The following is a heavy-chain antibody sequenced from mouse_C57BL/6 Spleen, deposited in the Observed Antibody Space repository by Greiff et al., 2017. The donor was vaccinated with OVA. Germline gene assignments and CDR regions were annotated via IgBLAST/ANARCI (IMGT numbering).Heavy chain of an antibody. CDR3: ARRNYGSSFFAY. Sequence: EVHLVESGGGLVKPGGSLKLSCAASGFTFSSYTMSWVRQTPEKRLEWVATISGGGGNTYYPDSVKGRFTISRDNAKNTLYLQMSSLRSEDTALYYCARRNYGSSFFAYWGQGTLVTVSA. D-gene: IGHD1-1*01. CDR2: ISGGGGNT. J-gene: IGHJ3*01. CDR1: GFTFSSYT. V-gene: IGHV5-9*01.